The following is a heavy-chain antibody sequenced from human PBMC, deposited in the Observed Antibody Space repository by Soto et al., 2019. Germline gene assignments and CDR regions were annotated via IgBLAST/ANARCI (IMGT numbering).Heavy chain of an antibody. J-gene: IGHJ5*02. Sequence: AISGSSSYIYYADSVKGRFTISRDNAKNSLYLQMNSLRAEDTAVYYCARTTRPANRRWFGELLYSDWFDPWGQGTLVTVSS. V-gene: IGHV3-21*01. CDR2: ISGSSSYI. D-gene: IGHD3-10*01. CDR3: ARTTRPANRRWFGELLYSDWFDP.